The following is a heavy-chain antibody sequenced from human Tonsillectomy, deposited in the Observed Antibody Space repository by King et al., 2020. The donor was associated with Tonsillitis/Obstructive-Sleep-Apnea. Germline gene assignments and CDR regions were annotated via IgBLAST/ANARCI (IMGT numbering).Heavy chain of an antibody. CDR2: IRWRGGSN. CDR1: GFTFISYA. CDR3: AKDQSGYCSSTSCPSNWFDP. D-gene: IGHD2-2*01. J-gene: IGHJ5*02. V-gene: IGHV3-23*04. Sequence: VQLVESGGGLVQPGGSRRLSCAASGFTFISYAFCCGRQAPGKGQECVSAIRWRGGSNYYVDAVKGRFTISRDNSKNTQYLQMNSLRAEDTAVYYCAKDQSGYCSSTSCPSNWFDPWGQGTLVTVSS.